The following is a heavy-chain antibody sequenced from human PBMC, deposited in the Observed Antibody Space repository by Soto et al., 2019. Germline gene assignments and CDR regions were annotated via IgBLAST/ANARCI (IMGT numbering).Heavy chain of an antibody. CDR1: GFTVSGYG. V-gene: IGHV3-30*18. Sequence: SLRLSCAASGFTVSGYGMHWVRQAPGKGLEWVALISYDGSNKDYADSVKGRFTISRDNSKNTLYLQMNSLRAEDTAVYYCAKDLGAGMDYYGSGSYSGDAFDIWGQGTMVTV. CDR2: ISYDGSNK. CDR3: AKDLGAGMDYYGSGSYSGDAFDI. J-gene: IGHJ3*02. D-gene: IGHD3-10*01.